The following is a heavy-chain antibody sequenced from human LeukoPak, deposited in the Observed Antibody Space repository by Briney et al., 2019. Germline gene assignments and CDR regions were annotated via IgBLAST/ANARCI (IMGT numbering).Heavy chain of an antibody. Sequence: GGSLRLSCAASGFTFSSYWMSWVRQAPGKGLEWVGRIKSKTDGGTTDYAAPVKGRFTISRDDSKNTLYLQMNSLKTEDTAVYYCTTDLSRDSSGYDYWGQGTLVTVSS. J-gene: IGHJ4*02. D-gene: IGHD3-22*01. CDR3: TTDLSRDSSGYDY. CDR1: GFTFSSYW. CDR2: IKSKTDGGTT. V-gene: IGHV3-15*01.